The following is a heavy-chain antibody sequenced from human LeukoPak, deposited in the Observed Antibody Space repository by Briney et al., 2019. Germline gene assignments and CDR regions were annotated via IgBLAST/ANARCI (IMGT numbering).Heavy chain of an antibody. D-gene: IGHD3-3*01. J-gene: IGHJ4*02. CDR3: VGTFTVFGVVATIA. V-gene: IGHV3-23*01. CDR2: ISGSGGST. Sequence: PGGSLRLSCAASGFTFSSYAMSWVRQAPGKGLEWVSAISGSGGSTYYADSVKGRFTISRDTSQNTVFLQMSSLRVDDTAAYYCVGTFTVFGVVATIAWGQGTLVTVSS. CDR1: GFTFSSYA.